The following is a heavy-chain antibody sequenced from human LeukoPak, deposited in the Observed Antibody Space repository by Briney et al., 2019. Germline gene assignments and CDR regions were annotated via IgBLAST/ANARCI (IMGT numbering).Heavy chain of an antibody. CDR1: GFTFSNYA. Sequence: GGSLRLSCSASGFTFSNYAMSWVRQAPGKGLEWVSGISWDSGSIGYADSVKGRFTISRDNAKNSLYLQMNSLRAEDTALYYCAKDNSYSSSPYYFDYWGQGTLVTVSS. J-gene: IGHJ4*02. CDR3: AKDNSYSSSPYYFDY. CDR2: ISWDSGSI. D-gene: IGHD6-13*01. V-gene: IGHV3-9*01.